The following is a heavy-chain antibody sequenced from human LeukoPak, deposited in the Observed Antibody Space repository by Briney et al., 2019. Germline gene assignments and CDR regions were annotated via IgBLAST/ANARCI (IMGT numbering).Heavy chain of an antibody. Sequence: GASVKVSCKASGYTFTSYGISWVRQAPGQGLEWMGWISAYNGNTNYAQKLQGRVTMTTDTSTSTAYMELRSLRSDDTAVYYCARVNEQLVRNWFDPWGQGTLVTVSS. J-gene: IGHJ5*02. CDR3: ARVNEQLVRNWFDP. CDR2: ISAYNGNT. D-gene: IGHD6-6*01. V-gene: IGHV1-18*01. CDR1: GYTFTSYG.